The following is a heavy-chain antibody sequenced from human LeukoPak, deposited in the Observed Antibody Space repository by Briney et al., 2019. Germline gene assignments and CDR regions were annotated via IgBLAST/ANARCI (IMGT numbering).Heavy chain of an antibody. CDR3: ARGRRGLRGYYYYYMDV. V-gene: IGHV1-8*03. J-gene: IGHJ6*03. CDR2: MNPNSGNT. Sequence: ASVKVSCKASGYTFTSYDINWVRQATGQGLEWMGWMNPNSGNTGYAQKFQGRVTITRNTSISTAYMELSSLRSEDTAVYYCARGRRGLRGYYYYYMDVWGKGTTVTVSS. D-gene: IGHD1-26*01. CDR1: GYTFTSYD.